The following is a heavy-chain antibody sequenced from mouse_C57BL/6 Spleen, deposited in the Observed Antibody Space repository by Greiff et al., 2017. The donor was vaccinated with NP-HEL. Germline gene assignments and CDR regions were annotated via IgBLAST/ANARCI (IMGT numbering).Heavy chain of an antibody. D-gene: IGHD1-1*01. V-gene: IGHV5-4*03. CDR3: ARAGISSPWYFDY. CDR1: GFTFSSYA. J-gene: IGHJ2*01. Sequence: EVNLVESGGGLVKPGGSLKLSCAASGFTFSSYAMSWVRQTPEKRLEWVATISDGGSYTYYPDNVKGRFTISRDNAKNNLYLQMSHLKSEDTAMYYCARAGISSPWYFDYWGQGTTLTVSS. CDR2: ISDGGSYT.